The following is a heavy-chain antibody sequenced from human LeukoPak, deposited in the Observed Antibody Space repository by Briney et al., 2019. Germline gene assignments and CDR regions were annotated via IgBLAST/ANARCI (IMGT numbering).Heavy chain of an antibody. CDR3: ASGTMVRGVIFY. Sequence: SQTLSLTCTVSGGSISSGGYYWSWIRQPPGKGLEWIGYIYHSGSTYYNPSLKSRVTISVDRSKNQFSLKLSSVTAADTAVYYCASGTMVRGVIFYWGQGTLVTVSS. V-gene: IGHV4-30-2*01. J-gene: IGHJ4*02. D-gene: IGHD3-10*01. CDR2: IYHSGST. CDR1: GGSISSGGYY.